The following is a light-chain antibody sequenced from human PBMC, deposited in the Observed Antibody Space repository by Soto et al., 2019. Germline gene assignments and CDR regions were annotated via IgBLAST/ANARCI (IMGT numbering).Light chain of an antibody. CDR2: GAS. CDR1: QSVSSSY. J-gene: IGKJ5*01. Sequence: DIVLTQSPGTLSLSPGDRATLSCRASQSVSSSYLAWYQQKPGQAPRLLIYGASSRATGIPDRFSGSGSGTDFTLTISRLEPEDFAVYYCQQYGSSITFGQGTRLEIK. CDR3: QQYGSSIT. V-gene: IGKV3-20*01.